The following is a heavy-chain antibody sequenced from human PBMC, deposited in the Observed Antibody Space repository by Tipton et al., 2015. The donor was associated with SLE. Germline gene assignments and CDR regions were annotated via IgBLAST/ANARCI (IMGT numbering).Heavy chain of an antibody. V-gene: IGHV4-31*03. Sequence: TLSLTCTVSGGSISSGGYYWSWIRQHPGKGLEWIGEINHSGSTNYNPSLKSRVTISVDTSKNQFSLKLSSVTAADTAVYYCASAPQAARNAFDIWGQGTMVTVSS. CDR1: GGSISSGGYY. J-gene: IGHJ3*02. CDR2: INHSGST. CDR3: ASAPQAARNAFDI. D-gene: IGHD6-6*01.